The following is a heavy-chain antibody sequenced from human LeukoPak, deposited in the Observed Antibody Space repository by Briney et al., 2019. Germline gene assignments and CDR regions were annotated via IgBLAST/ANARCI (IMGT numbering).Heavy chain of an antibody. J-gene: IGHJ3*02. CDR1: GGSISNSAYY. V-gene: IGHV4-39*01. CDR3: ARGARAFDI. CDR2: ITNTGNT. Sequence: SETLSLTCTVSGGSISNSAYYWVWIRQPPGKGLEWIGTITNTGNTYSNPSLKSRVTISIDTSKTQISLKLTSVTAADTAVYYCARGARAFDIWGQGTMVTVSS.